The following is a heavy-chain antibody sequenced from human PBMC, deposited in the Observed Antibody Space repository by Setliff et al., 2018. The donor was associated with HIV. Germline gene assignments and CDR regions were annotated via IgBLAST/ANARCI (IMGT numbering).Heavy chain of an antibody. J-gene: IGHJ3*02. CDR1: GYTFTSYW. V-gene: IGHV5-51*01. CDR2: IYPGDSDT. D-gene: IGHD6-13*01. Sequence: PGESLKISCKGSGYTFTSYWIGWVRQMPGKGLEWMGIIYPGDSDTRYSPSFQGRVTISADKSINTAYLQWSSLQASDTAIYYCARHRHTAAGTLDAFDIWGQGTVVTVSS. CDR3: ARHRHTAAGTLDAFDI.